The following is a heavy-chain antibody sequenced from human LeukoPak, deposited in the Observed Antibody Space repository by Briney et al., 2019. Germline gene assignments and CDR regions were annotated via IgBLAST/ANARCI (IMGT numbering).Heavy chain of an antibody. Sequence: GASVKVSCKASGYTFTGYYMHWVRQAPGQGLEWMGWINPNSGGTNYGRVTMTRDTSISTAYMELSRLRSDDTAVYYCARAGLGYSSSWDYYYYMDVWGKGTTVTVSS. D-gene: IGHD6-13*01. J-gene: IGHJ6*03. V-gene: IGHV1-2*02. CDR2: INPNSGGT. CDR3: ARAGLGYSSSWDYYYYMDV. CDR1: GYTFTGYY.